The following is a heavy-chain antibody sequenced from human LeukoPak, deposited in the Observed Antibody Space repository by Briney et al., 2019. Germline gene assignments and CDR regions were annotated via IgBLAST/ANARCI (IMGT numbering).Heavy chain of an antibody. CDR3: ARDQGSGSYNFDY. D-gene: IGHD3-10*01. Sequence: ASVKVSCKASGYTFTGYYMHWVRQAPGQGLERMGWINPNSGGTNYAQKFQGRVTMTRDTSISTAYMELSRLRSDDTAVYYCARDQGSGSYNFDYWGQGTLATVSS. V-gene: IGHV1-2*02. J-gene: IGHJ4*02. CDR2: INPNSGGT. CDR1: GYTFTGYY.